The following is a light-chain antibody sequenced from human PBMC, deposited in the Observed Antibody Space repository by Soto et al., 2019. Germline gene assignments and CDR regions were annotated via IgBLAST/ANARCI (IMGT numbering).Light chain of an antibody. CDR1: QRISSN. J-gene: IGKJ4*01. CDR2: GAS. CDR3: QQYYSAPLT. V-gene: IGKV3-15*01. Sequence: EILMTQSQATLSFSPGERATLSCRASQRISSNVAWYQQKPGQAPRLLIYGASTRATGVPARFSGGGSGTEFTLTISSLQSEDVAVYFCQQYYSAPLTFGGGTKVEIK.